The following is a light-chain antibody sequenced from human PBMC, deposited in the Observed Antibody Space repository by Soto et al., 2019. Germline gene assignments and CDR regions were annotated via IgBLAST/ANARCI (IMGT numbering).Light chain of an antibody. V-gene: IGLV2-11*01. CDR2: DVS. CDR1: SSDVGGYNY. CDR3: CSYAGSYTVV. J-gene: IGLJ2*01. Sequence: QSALTQPRSVSGSPGQSVTISCTGTSSDVGGYNYVSWYHQHPGKAPKLMIYDVSKRPSGVPDRFSGSKSGNTASLTISGLQAEDEADYYCCSYAGSYTVVFGGGTKLTV.